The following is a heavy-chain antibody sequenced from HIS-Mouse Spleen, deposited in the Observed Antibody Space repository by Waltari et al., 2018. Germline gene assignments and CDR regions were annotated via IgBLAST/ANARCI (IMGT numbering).Heavy chain of an antibody. V-gene: IGHV4-59*01. Sequence: QVQLQESGPGLVKPSETLSLTCTVSGGPISSYSWSWTRQPPGKGLEWIGYIYYSGSTNYTPSLKSRVTISVDTSKNQFSLKLSSVTAADTAVYYCARKRGGSWRFDYWGQGTLVTVSS. CDR3: ARKRGGSWRFDY. CDR1: GGPISSYS. D-gene: IGHD2-15*01. CDR2: IYYSGST. J-gene: IGHJ4*02.